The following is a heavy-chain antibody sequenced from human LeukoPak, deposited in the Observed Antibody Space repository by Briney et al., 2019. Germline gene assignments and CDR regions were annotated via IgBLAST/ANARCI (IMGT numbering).Heavy chain of an antibody. V-gene: IGHV4-61*05. CDR1: GGSISSSSYY. CDR2: IYYSGST. CDR3: AREPYTMTTVTAFDY. D-gene: IGHD4-17*01. J-gene: IGHJ4*02. Sequence: SETLSLTCTVSGGSISSSSYYWGWIRQPPGKGLEWIGYIYYSGSTNYNPSLKSRVTISVDTSKNQFSLKLSSVTAADTAVYYCAREPYTMTTVTAFDYWGQGTLVTVSS.